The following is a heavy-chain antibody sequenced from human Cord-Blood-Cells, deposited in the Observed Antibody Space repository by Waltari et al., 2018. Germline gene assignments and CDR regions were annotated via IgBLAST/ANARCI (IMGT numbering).Heavy chain of an antibody. D-gene: IGHD3-10*01. CDR1: GYTFTGYS. CDR3: ESQKIGKWFDP. CDR2: IHTNNSGT. V-gene: IGHV1-2*02. Sequence: VQLVQSGAEVKKPGASVKVSCKASGYTFTGYSMHWVRQAPGQGLGWMGRIHTNNSGTNNAQKFQGRVTMTRDTSTSTAYVELSRLRSYDTAVYYCESQKIGKWFDPWGQGTLVTVSS. J-gene: IGHJ5*02.